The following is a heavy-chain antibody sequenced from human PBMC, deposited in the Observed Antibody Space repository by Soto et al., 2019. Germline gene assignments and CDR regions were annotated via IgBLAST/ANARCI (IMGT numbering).Heavy chain of an antibody. J-gene: IGHJ4*02. CDR2: IWYDGSNE. CDR1: GFTFSRHG. CDR3: ARDYTSTGYGLVY. V-gene: IGHV3-33*01. D-gene: IGHD6-25*01. Sequence: GGSLRLSCAASGFTFSRHGMHWVRQAPGKGLEWVAIIWYDGSNEYYADSVRGRFTISRDNSKNTLYLQMSSLRVDDTAVYYCARDYTSTGYGLVYWGQGALVTVSS.